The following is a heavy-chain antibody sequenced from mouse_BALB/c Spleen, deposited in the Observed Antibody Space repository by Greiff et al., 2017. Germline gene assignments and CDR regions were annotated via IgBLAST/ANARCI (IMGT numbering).Heavy chain of an antibody. D-gene: IGHD3-1*01. Sequence: VQLQQSGAELAKPGASVKMSCKASGYTFTSYWMHWVKQRPGQGLEWIGYINPSTGYTEYNQKFKDKATLTADKSSSTAYMQLSSLTSEDSAVYYCARSGLRDYFDYWGQGTTLTVSS. CDR2: INPSTGYT. V-gene: IGHV1-7*01. J-gene: IGHJ2*01. CDR3: ARSGLRDYFDY. CDR1: GYTFTSYW.